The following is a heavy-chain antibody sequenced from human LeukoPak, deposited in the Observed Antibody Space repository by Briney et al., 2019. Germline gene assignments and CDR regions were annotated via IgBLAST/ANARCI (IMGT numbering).Heavy chain of an antibody. CDR2: IYYSGST. CDR1: GGSFSGYY. J-gene: IGHJ5*02. V-gene: IGHV4-34*01. Sequence: SETLSLTCAVYGGSFSGYYWSWIRQPPGKGLEWIGSIYYSGSTYYNPSLKSRVTISVDTSKNQFSLKLSSVTAADTAVYSCARHSNYDILTGYYLNWFDPWGQGTLVTVSS. D-gene: IGHD3-9*01. CDR3: ARHSNYDILTGYYLNWFDP.